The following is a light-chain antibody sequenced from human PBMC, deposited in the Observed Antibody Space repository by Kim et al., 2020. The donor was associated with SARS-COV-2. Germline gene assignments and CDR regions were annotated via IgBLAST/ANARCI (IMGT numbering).Light chain of an antibody. CDR3: QTWGTGIHVV. J-gene: IGLJ2*01. CDR2: LNSDGSH. V-gene: IGLV4-69*01. CDR1: SGHSSYA. Sequence: QLVLTQSPSASASLGASVKLTCTLSSGHSSYAIAWHQQQPEKGPRYLMKLNSDGSHSKGDGIPDRFSGSSSGAERYLTIGSLQSEDEADYYCQTWGTGIHVVFGGGTQLTVL.